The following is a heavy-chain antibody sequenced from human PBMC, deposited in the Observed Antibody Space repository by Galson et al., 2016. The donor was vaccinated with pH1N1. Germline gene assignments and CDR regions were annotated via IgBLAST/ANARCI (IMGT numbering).Heavy chain of an antibody. D-gene: IGHD3-16*01. CDR1: GFTFNIFA. CDR2: IKSKTDGGTT. CDR3: RGLNDN. Sequence: SLRLSCAASGFTFNIFAMSWVRQAPGKGLEWVGRIKSKTDGGTTDYAAPVKGRFTLSRDDSKNTLYLQMNSLKIEDTAVYYCRGLNDNWGQGTLVTVSS. J-gene: IGHJ4*02. V-gene: IGHV3-15*01.